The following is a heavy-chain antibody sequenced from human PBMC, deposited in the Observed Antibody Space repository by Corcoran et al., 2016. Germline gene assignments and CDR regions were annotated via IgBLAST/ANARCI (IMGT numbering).Heavy chain of an antibody. Sequence: EVQLVESGGVVVQPGGSLRLSCAASGFTFDDYTMHWVRQAPGKGLEWVSLISWDGGSTYYADSVKGRFTISRDNSKNSLYLQMNSLRTEDTALYYCATGITMVRGVSLEASDYWGQGTLVTVSS. CDR3: ATGITMVRGVSLEASDY. CDR2: ISWDGGST. V-gene: IGHV3-43*01. D-gene: IGHD3-10*01. J-gene: IGHJ4*02. CDR1: GFTFDDYT.